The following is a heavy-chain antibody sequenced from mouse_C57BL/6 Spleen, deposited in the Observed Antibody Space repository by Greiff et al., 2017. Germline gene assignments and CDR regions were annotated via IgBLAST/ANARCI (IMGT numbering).Heavy chain of an antibody. CDR1: GFTFSSYG. CDR2: ISSGSSYT. CDR3: ARRNYSIDY. J-gene: IGHJ2*01. V-gene: IGHV5-6*01. D-gene: IGHD2-5*01. Sequence: EVQLQESGGDLVKPGGSLKLSCAASGFTFSSYGMSWVRQTPDKRLEWVATISSGSSYTYYPDSVKGRFTISRDNAKNTLYLQMSSLKSEDTAMYYCARRNYSIDYWGQGTTLTVSS.